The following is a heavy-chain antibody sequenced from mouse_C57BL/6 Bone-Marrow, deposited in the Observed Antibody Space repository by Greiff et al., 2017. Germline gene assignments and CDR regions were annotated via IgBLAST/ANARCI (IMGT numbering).Heavy chain of an antibody. CDR1: GFTFSSYA. V-gene: IGHV5-4*01. D-gene: IGHD2-4*01. J-gene: IGHJ3*01. Sequence: EVNLVESGGGLVKPGGSLKLSCAASGFTFSSYAMSWVRQTPEKRLEWVATISDGGSYTYYPANVKGRFTISRDNAKNNLYLQMSHLKSEDTAMYYCARDKGYDYDGFAYWGQGTLVTVSA. CDR2: ISDGGSYT. CDR3: ARDKGYDYDGFAY.